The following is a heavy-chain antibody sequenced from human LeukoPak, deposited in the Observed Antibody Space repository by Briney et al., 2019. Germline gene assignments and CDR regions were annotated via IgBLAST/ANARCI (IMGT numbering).Heavy chain of an antibody. V-gene: IGHV4-59*01. Sequence: ASEALSLTCTVSGGSISSYYWSWIRQPPGKGLEWIWYIYYSGSTNYNPSLKSRVSISVATSKNQLSLKLSSATAADTAVYYCARVMGGKNYYDSSGYYPNFDYWGQGTLVTVSS. D-gene: IGHD3-22*01. CDR1: GGSISSYY. J-gene: IGHJ4*02. CDR3: ARVMGGKNYYDSSGYYPNFDY. CDR2: IYYSGST.